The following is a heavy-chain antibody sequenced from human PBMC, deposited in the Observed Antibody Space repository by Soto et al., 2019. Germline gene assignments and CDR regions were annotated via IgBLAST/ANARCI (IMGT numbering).Heavy chain of an antibody. J-gene: IGHJ6*04. D-gene: IGHD2-15*01. Sequence: EVQLVESGGGLVQPGGSLRLSCAASGFTVSSKYMTWARQAPGKGLEWVSLIQSGGTTYYADSVKGRFTISRDTSENTLHLQMDSLGVEDAAVYYCARDDVRCDGGRCYGIPLDVWGKGITVTVSS. CDR3: ARDDVRCDGGRCYGIPLDV. V-gene: IGHV3-66*01. CDR1: GFTVSSKY. CDR2: IQSGGTT.